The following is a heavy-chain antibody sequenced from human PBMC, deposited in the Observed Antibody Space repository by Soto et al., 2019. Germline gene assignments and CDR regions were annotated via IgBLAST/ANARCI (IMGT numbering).Heavy chain of an antibody. J-gene: IGHJ3*01. Sequence: QVQLVQSGSEVKEPGSSVKVSCKASGGTFRNLAINWVRQAPGHGLEWMGGFIPIIGGGINAQKFQGRVTITSDESTSTAYMELSSLKSEDTAMYFCARRSVSHSNAFDFWGQGTMVTVSS. D-gene: IGHD2-15*01. CDR3: ARRSVSHSNAFDF. CDR1: GGTFRNLA. V-gene: IGHV1-69*01. CDR2: FIPIIGGG.